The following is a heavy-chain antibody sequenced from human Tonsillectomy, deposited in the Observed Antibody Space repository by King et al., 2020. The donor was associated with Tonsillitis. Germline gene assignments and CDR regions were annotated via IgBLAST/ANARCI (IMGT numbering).Heavy chain of an antibody. Sequence: VQLVESGGGLIQPGGSLRLSCAASGFTVSSNYMSWVRQAPGKGLEWVSMIYSGGDTYYADSVKGRFTVSRDNSKNTLYLQMNSLRAEDTAVYYCAKQGPPGDFPHYFDYWGQGTLVTVSS. CDR3: AKQGPPGDFPHYFDY. J-gene: IGHJ4*02. V-gene: IGHV3-53*01. CDR2: IYSGGDT. CDR1: GFTVSSNY. D-gene: IGHD7-27*01.